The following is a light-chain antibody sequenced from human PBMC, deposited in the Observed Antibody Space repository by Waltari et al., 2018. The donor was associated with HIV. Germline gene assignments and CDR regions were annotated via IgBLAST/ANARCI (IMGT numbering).Light chain of an antibody. CDR2: VSN. CDR3: AAWDDSLSAVV. V-gene: IGLV1-44*01. J-gene: IGLJ2*01. Sequence: QSVLTQPPSASGTPGQRVTISCSGSSSNIGSNTVSWYQQLPGTAPKHLIYVSNQRPSGVPDRFAGAKSGTSASLAISGLQSEDDADYFCAAWDDSLSAVVFGGGTKLTVL. CDR1: SSNIGSNT.